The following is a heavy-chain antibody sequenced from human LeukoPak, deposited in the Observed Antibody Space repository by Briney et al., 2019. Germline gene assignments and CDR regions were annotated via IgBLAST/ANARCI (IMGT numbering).Heavy chain of an antibody. CDR1: GGSISSYY. CDR2: IYYSGST. V-gene: IGHV4-59*01. J-gene: IGHJ4*02. CDR3: ARQGEYQLLSLDY. Sequence: SETLSLTCTVSGGSISSYYWSWIRQPPGKGLEWIGYIYYSGSTNYNPSLKSRVTISVDTSKNQFSLKLSSVTAADTAVYYCARQGEYQLLSLDYWGQGTLVTVSS. D-gene: IGHD2-2*01.